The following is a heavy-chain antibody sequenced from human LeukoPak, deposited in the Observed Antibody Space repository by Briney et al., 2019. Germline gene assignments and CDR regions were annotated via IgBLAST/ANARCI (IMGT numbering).Heavy chain of an antibody. CDR2: MNPNSGNT. D-gene: IGHD3-22*01. CDR1: GYTFTSYD. V-gene: IGHV1-8*01. J-gene: IGHJ3*02. Sequence: GASVKVSCKASGYTFTSYDINWVRQATGQGLEWMGWMNPNSGNTGYAQKFQGRVTMTRNTSISTACMELSSLRSEDTAVYYCLVMYYYDSSGYYIDAFDIWDQGTMVTVSS. CDR3: LVMYYYDSSGYYIDAFDI.